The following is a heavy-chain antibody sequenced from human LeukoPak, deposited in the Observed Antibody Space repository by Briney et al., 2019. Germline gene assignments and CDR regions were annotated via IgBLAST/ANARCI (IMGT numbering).Heavy chain of an antibody. V-gene: IGHV3-48*04. Sequence: LAGGSLRLFRAASGLTLRSHSTNWVRQARGEGLEWVLYISSSNSTTHYRASVKCPYTISRDHSKNSLYLQMNSLRAGNTAVYYDARGNNSGRTARNFGGKGTLSTVS. CDR3: ARGNNSGRTARNF. D-gene: IGHD1-1*01. CDR2: ISSSNSTT. J-gene: IGHJ4*02. CDR1: GLTLRSHS.